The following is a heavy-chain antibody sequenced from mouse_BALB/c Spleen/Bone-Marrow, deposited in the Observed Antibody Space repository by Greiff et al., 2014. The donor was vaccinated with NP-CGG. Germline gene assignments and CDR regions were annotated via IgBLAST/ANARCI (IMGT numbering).Heavy chain of an antibody. V-gene: IGHV14-3*02. CDR3: ARWLLPYCLDY. Sequence: EVKLQESGAELVKPGASVKLSCTASGFNIKDTYMHWVKQRPEQGLEWIGRIDPANGNTKYDPKFQGKATITADTSSNTAYLQLSSLASEDTAVYYCARWLLPYCLDYWGQGTSVTVSS. CDR1: GFNIKDTY. CDR2: IDPANGNT. J-gene: IGHJ4*01. D-gene: IGHD2-3*01.